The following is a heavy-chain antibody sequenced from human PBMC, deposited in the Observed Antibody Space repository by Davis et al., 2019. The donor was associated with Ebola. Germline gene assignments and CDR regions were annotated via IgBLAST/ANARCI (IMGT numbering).Heavy chain of an antibody. CDR2: IKEEGSEQ. V-gene: IGHV3-7*01. J-gene: IGHJ4*02. Sequence: GESLKISCAASGFISSSYWMSLVRQAPGKGLEWVANIKEEGSEQYYVDSVKGRFTISRDNAKNSLYLQMNSLRVEDTAVYYCARGIMKYYFEYWGQGSLVTVSP. D-gene: IGHD3-16*01. CDR1: GFISSSYW. CDR3: ARGIMKYYFEY.